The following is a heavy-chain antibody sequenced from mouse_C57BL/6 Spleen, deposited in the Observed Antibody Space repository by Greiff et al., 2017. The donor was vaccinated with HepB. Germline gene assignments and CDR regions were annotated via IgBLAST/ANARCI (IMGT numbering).Heavy chain of an antibody. CDR3: ARDPGYYFDY. J-gene: IGHJ2*01. V-gene: IGHV1-80*01. CDR2: IYPGDGDT. CDR1: GYAFSSYW. Sequence: LQESGASVKISCKASGYAFSSYWMNWVKQRPGKGLEWIGQIYPGDGDTNYNGKFKGKATLTADKSSSTAYMQLSSLTSEDSAVYFCARDPGYYFDYWGQGTTLTVSS.